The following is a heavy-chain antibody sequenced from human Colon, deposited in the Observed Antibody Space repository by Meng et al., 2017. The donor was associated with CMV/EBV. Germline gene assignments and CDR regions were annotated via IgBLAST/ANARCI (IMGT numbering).Heavy chain of an antibody. CDR2: IRYDGSNK. Sequence: GESLKISCAASGFTFSSYGMHWVRQAPGKGLEWVAFIRYDGSNKYYADPVKGRFTISRDNSKNTLYLQMNSLRAEDTAVYYCAKGGYSSSPSGDYWGQGTLVTVSS. V-gene: IGHV3-30*02. CDR3: AKGGYSSSPSGDY. D-gene: IGHD6-6*01. CDR1: GFTFSSYG. J-gene: IGHJ4*02.